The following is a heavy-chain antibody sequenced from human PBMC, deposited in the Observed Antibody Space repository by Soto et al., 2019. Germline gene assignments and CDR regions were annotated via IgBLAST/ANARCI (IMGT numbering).Heavy chain of an antibody. CDR1: GFPFSDYY. J-gene: IGHJ6*03. CDR3: ARNYYYMDV. V-gene: IGHV3-11*01. Sequence: VQLVESGGGLVKPGGSLRLSCAASGFPFSDYYMSWIRQAPGKGLEWVSYIGRSNDNIYYADSVKGRFTISRDNADNSLYLLLNSLRAEDTAIYYCARNYYYMDVWGKGTTVTVSS. CDR2: IGRSNDNI.